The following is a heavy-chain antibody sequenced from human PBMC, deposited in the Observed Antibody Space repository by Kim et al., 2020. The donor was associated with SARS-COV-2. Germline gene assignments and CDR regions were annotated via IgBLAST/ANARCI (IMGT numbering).Heavy chain of an antibody. J-gene: IGHJ4*02. CDR3: AHIGTDLRGYYSIAFFFDY. D-gene: IGHD3-22*01. Sequence: SGPTLVKPTQTLTLTCTFSGFALSTSAESVAWVRQTPGKALEWLALIYGDDDKRYSPSLKSRLTITKGTSENQVVLTVTTMDPADAGTYYCAHIGTDLRGYYSIAFFFDYWGQGAPVTVSS. CDR2: IYGDDDK. V-gene: IGHV2-5*02. CDR1: GFALSTSAES.